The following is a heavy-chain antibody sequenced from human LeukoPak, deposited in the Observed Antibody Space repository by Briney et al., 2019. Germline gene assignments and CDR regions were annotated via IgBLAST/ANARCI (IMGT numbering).Heavy chain of an antibody. CDR3: ARVSIYGSTHPDY. CDR1: GFTFSDYF. V-gene: IGHV3-11*06. Sequence: PGGSLRLSCAASGFTFSDYFMSWIRQAPGKGLEWISYISTSSSYTNYADSVKGRFTISRDNAKSSLYLQMNSLRAEDTAVYYCARVSIYGSTHPDYWGQGTLVTVSS. CDR2: ISTSSSYT. J-gene: IGHJ4*02. D-gene: IGHD4-17*01.